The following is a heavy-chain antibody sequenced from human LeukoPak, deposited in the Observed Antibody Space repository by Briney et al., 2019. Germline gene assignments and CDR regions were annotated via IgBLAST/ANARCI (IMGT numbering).Heavy chain of an antibody. D-gene: IGHD5-12*01. V-gene: IGHV3-49*04. CDR3: TRDGPEDNSGYDSDLEY. J-gene: IGHJ4*02. CDR1: GFTFGDYA. CDR2: IRSKAYGGTT. Sequence: GGSLRLSCTASGFTFGDYAMSWVRQAPGKGLEWVGFIRSKAYGGTTEYAASVKGRFTISRDDSKSIAYLQMNSLKTEDTAVYYCTRDGPEDNSGYDSDLEYWGQGTLVTVSS.